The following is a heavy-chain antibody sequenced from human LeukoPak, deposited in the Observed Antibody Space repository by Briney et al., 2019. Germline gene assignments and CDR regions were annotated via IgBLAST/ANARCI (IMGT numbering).Heavy chain of an antibody. V-gene: IGHV4-38-2*01. CDR1: GYSISRGYY. CDR2: IYHTGST. D-gene: IGHD3-10*01. CDR3: ARAGWIITSGIDY. J-gene: IGHJ4*02. Sequence: SETLSLTCGVSGYSISRGYYWAWIRQPPGKGREWIGTIYHTGSTYYNPSLESRVTISVDTSKNEFSLNLNSVTAADTAVYYCARAGWIITSGIDYWGQGALVTVSS.